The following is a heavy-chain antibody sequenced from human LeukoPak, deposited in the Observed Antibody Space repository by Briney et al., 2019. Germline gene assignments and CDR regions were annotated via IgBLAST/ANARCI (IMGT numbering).Heavy chain of an antibody. Sequence: ASVKVSCKASGYTFTSYHMHWVRQAPGQGLDWMGFINPSGGSTRYAQNFQGRVTMTRDTSTSTIWMELSSLRSEDTAVYYCARDPRGNSVYVFDYWGQGTLVTVSS. J-gene: IGHJ4*02. D-gene: IGHD5/OR15-5a*01. CDR1: GYTFTSYH. V-gene: IGHV1-46*01. CDR3: ARDPRGNSVYVFDY. CDR2: INPSGGST.